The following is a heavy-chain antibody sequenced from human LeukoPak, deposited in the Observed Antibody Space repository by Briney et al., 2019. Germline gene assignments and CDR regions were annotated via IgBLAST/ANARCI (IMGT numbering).Heavy chain of an antibody. J-gene: IGHJ1*01. Sequence: GASLKISCKGSGYSFTSYWIGWVRQLPGKGLEWMGIIYPGDSDTRYSPSFQGQVTISADKSISTAYLQWGSLKASDTAMYYCATARSFGSAEYFQHWGQGTLVTVSS. V-gene: IGHV5-51*01. CDR2: IYPGDSDT. CDR1: GYSFTSYW. CDR3: ATARSFGSAEYFQH. D-gene: IGHD3-16*01.